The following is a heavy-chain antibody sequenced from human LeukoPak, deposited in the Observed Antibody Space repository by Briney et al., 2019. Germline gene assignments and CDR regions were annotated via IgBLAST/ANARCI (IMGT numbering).Heavy chain of an antibody. J-gene: IGHJ3*02. CDR3: AREGARQLDRSDAFDI. CDR1: GGSISSYY. CDR2: IYYSGST. V-gene: IGHV4-59*01. D-gene: IGHD6-13*01. Sequence: SETLSLTCTVSGGSISSYYWSWIRQPPGKGLEWIGYIYYSGSTKYNPSLKSRVTISVDTSKNQLSLKLSSVTAADTAVYYCAREGARQLDRSDAFDIWGQGTMVTVSS.